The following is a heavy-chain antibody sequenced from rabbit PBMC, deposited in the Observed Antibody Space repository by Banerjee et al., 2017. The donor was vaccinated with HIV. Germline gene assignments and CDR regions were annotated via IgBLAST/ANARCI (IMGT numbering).Heavy chain of an antibody. CDR2: IYAGSSDTT. CDR1: GFSFSNYYY. D-gene: IGHD4-2*01. V-gene: IGHV1S45*01. J-gene: IGHJ4*01. Sequence: QEQLEESGGDLVKPEGSLTLTCTASGFSFSNYYYMCWVRQAPGKGLEWIACIYAGSSDTTWYASWAKGRFTISKTSSTTVTLQMTSLTAADTATYFCARDLCAGSNLWGPGTLVTVS. CDR3: ARDLCAGSNL.